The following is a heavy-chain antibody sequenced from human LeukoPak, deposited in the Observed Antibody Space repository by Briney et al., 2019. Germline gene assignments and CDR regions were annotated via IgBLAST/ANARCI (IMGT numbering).Heavy chain of an antibody. CDR2: ISSSSTI. CDR1: GFTFSSYS. J-gene: IGHJ6*02. Sequence: PGGSLRLSCAASGFTFSSYSMNWVRQAPGKGLEWVSYISSSSTIYYADSVKGRFTISRDNAKNSLYLQMNSLRAEDTAVYYCARVFDFGGMDVWGQGTTVTVSS. CDR3: ARVFDFGGMDV. V-gene: IGHV3-48*01. D-gene: IGHD3-3*01.